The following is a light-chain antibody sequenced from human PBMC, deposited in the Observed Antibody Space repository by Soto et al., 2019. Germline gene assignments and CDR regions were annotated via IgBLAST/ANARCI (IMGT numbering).Light chain of an antibody. Sequence: DIQMTQSPSFVSASVGDRVTITWRASQGISSWVAWYQQKPGKAPKLLIYAASSLRSGVPSRFSGSGSGTDFTLTISSLQPEDFATYYCQQANSFPPYTFGQGTKLEIK. V-gene: IGKV1D-12*01. CDR1: QGISSW. CDR2: AAS. J-gene: IGKJ2*01. CDR3: QQANSFPPYT.